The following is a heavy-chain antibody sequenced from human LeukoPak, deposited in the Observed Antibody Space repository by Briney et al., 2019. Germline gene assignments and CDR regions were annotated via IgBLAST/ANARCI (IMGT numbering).Heavy chain of an antibody. J-gene: IGHJ4*02. D-gene: IGHD1-26*01. CDR3: ARVGGSYYFDY. CDR2: ISYDGSNK. V-gene: IGHV3-30-3*01. Sequence: GGSLRLSCAASGFTFSSYAMHWVRRAPGKGLEWVAVISYDGSNKYYADSVKGRFTISRDNSKNTLYLQMNSLRAEDKAVYYCARVGGSYYFDYWGQGTLVTVSS. CDR1: GFTFSSYA.